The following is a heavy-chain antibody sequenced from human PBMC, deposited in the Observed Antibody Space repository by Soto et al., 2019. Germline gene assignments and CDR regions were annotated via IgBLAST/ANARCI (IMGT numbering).Heavy chain of an antibody. J-gene: IGHJ6*03. CDR1: GFTFSSYW. CDR2: IKQDGSEK. CDR3: ARLSLEAYYDYYYMDV. V-gene: IGHV3-7*01. Sequence: LRLSCAASGFTFSSYWMSWVRQAPGKGLEWVANIKQDGSEKYYVDSVKGRFTISRDNAKNSLYLQMNSLRAEDTAVYYCARLSLEAYYDYYYMDVWGKGTTINVSS.